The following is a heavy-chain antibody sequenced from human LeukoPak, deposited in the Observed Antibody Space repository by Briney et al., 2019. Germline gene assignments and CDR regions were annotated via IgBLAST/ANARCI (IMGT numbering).Heavy chain of an antibody. D-gene: IGHD3/OR15-3a*01. CDR1: GFTFSGYD. V-gene: IGHV3-30*18. CDR2: ISNDGSNK. CDR3: AKDRDYYFDY. Sequence: GGSLRLSCEASGFTFSGYDMHWVRQAPGKGLEWVALISNDGSNKYHADSVKDRFTISRDNSKSTLYLQMNSLRAEDTAVYYCAKDRDYYFDYWGQGTLVTVSS. J-gene: IGHJ4*02.